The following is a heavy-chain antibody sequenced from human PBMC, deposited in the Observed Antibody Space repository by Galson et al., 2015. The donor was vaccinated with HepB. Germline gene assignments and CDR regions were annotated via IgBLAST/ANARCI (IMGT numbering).Heavy chain of an antibody. CDR1: GYTFSSYG. V-gene: IGHV1-18*01. CDR3: ARGGYYHDSSGFPFDY. J-gene: IGHJ4*02. D-gene: IGHD3-22*01. Sequence: SVKVSCKASGYTFSSYGSGWVRQAPGQGLEWMGWISAYNGNTNYAQKFQGRVTMTTDTSTSTAYMELRSLRSDDTAVYYCARGGYYHDSSGFPFDYWGQGTLVTVSS. CDR2: ISAYNGNT.